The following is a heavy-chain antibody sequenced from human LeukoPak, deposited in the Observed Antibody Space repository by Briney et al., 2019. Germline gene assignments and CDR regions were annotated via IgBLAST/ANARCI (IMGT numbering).Heavy chain of an antibody. J-gene: IGHJ6*02. CDR2: ISYDGSNK. Sequence: PGGSLRLSCAASGFTFSSYGMHWVRQAPGKGLEWVAVISYDGSNKYYADSVKGRSTISRDNSKNTLYLQMNSLRAEDTAVYYCAKGTVVVAATQGMDVWGQGTTVTVSS. CDR3: AKGTVVVAATQGMDV. CDR1: GFTFSSYG. D-gene: IGHD2-15*01. V-gene: IGHV3-30*18.